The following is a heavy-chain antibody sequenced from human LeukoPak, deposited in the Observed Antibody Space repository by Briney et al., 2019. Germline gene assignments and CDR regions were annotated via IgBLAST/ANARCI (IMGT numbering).Heavy chain of an antibody. D-gene: IGHD3-22*01. Sequence: GGSLRLSCAASGFSFSVYAMTWARQAPGKGLQWVSSITGPRLTTFYSDSVRGRFTISRDNSKNTVYLQMNSLRAEDTAVYYCARGDYYDSSGYSQYFQHWGQGTLVTVSS. J-gene: IGHJ1*01. CDR1: GFSFSVYA. V-gene: IGHV3-23*01. CDR2: ITGPRLTT. CDR3: ARGDYYDSSGYSQYFQH.